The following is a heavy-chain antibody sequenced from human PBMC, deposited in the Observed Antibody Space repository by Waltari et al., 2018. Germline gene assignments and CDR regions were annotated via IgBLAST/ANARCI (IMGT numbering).Heavy chain of an antibody. CDR2: SNNKTGNP. J-gene: IGHJ4*02. CDR3: ARGEIGPTY. V-gene: IGHV7-4-1*02. CDR1: GYTFTSYS. Sequence: QVQLVQSGSELKKPGASVKVSCKASGYTFTSYSMSWVRQAPGQGLEWMGWSNNKTGNPTYAQCFKGRFVISLDTSVSKAYLQISSVKAEDTAVYYCARGEIGPTYWGQGTLVTVAS.